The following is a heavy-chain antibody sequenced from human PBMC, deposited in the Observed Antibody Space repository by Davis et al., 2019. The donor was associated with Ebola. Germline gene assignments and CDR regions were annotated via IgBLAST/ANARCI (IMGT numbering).Heavy chain of an antibody. CDR1: GGSISSYY. CDR3: AKMGRCSGGSCYAWYNWFDP. D-gene: IGHD2-15*01. CDR2: IYYSGST. J-gene: IGHJ5*02. Sequence: SETLSLTCTVSGGSISSYYWSWIRQPPGKGLEWIGYIYYSGSTYYNPSPKSRVTISVDTSKNQFSLKLSSVTAADTAVYYCAKMGRCSGGSCYAWYNWFDPWGQGTLVTVSS. V-gene: IGHV4-59*04.